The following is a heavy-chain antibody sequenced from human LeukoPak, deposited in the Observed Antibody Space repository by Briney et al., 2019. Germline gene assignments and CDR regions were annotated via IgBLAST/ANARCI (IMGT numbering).Heavy chain of an antibody. D-gene: IGHD3-9*01. CDR1: GFTFSSYE. V-gene: IGHV3-48*03. CDR3: ARTAYYDKTRDY. J-gene: IGHJ4*02. CDR2: ISSSGSTI. Sequence: PGGSLRLSCAASGFTFSSYEMNWVRQAPGKGLEWVSYISSSGSTIYYADSVKGRFTISRDNAKNSLYLQMNSLRAEDTAVYYCARTAYYDKTRDYWGQGTLVTVSS.